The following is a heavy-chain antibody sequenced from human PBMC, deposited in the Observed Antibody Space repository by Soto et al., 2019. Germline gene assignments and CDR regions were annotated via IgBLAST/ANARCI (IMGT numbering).Heavy chain of an antibody. CDR2: ISGSGGST. V-gene: IGHV3-23*01. CDR1: GFTFSSYA. Sequence: EVQLLESGGGLVQRGGSLRLSCAASGFTFSSYAMSWVRQAPGKGLEWVSAISGSGGSTYYADSVKGRFTISRDNSKITLYLQMNSLRAEDTAVYYCAKALGYYDSSGTFDYWGQGTLVTVSS. D-gene: IGHD3-22*01. CDR3: AKALGYYDSSGTFDY. J-gene: IGHJ4*02.